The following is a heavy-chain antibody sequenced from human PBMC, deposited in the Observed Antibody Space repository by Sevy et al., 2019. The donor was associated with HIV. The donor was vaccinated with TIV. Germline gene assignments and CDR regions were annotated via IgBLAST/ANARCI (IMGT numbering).Heavy chain of an antibody. D-gene: IGHD3-3*01. CDR1: GFRFSAFG. CDR3: AKAPYYDFWSHNYNNWFDP. V-gene: IGHV3-23*01. Sequence: GGSLRLSCVASGFRFSAFGMARVRQAAGEGLEWVSGINGGGGSTYYRNSVKGRFTVSRDNSKNTVYLQMNSLRADDTAVYYCAKAPYYDFWSHNYNNWFDPWGQGTLVTVSS. J-gene: IGHJ5*02. CDR2: INGGGGST.